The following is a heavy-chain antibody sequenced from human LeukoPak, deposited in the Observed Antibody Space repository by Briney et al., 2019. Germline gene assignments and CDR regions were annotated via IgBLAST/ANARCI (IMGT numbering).Heavy chain of an antibody. J-gene: IGHJ4*02. Sequence: GGSLRLSCTASGFTFSSYAMSWVRQAPGKGLEWVSAISGSGGSTYYADSVKGRFTISRDNSKNTLYLQMNSLRAEDTAVYYCATSSPSLVDFDYWGQGTLVTVSS. CDR3: ATSSPSLVDFDY. D-gene: IGHD6-6*01. CDR2: ISGSGGST. V-gene: IGHV3-23*01. CDR1: GFTFSSYA.